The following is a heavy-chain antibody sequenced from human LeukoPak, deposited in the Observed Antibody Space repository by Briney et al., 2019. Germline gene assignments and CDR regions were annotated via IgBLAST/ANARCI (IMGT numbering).Heavy chain of an antibody. D-gene: IGHD1-1*01. Sequence: ASVKVSCKASGYTFTSYDINWVRQATGQGLEWMGWMNPNSGNTGYAQKFQGRVTITRNTSISTAYMELSSLRSEGTAVYYCARVNDDDDAFDIWGQGTMVTVSS. CDR1: GYTFTSYD. J-gene: IGHJ3*02. CDR3: ARVNDDDDAFDI. CDR2: MNPNSGNT. V-gene: IGHV1-8*03.